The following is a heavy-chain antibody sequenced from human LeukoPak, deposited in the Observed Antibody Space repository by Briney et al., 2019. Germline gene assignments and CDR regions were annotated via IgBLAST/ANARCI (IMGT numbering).Heavy chain of an antibody. Sequence: SETLSLTCTVSGGSISSGDYYWSWIRQPPGKDLEWIGYIYYSGSTYYNPSLKSRVTISVDTSKNQFSLKLSSVTAADTAVYYCAREYDILTGFDYWGQGTLVTVSS. V-gene: IGHV4-30-4*01. CDR2: IYYSGST. D-gene: IGHD3-9*01. CDR3: AREYDILTGFDY. CDR1: GGSISSGDYY. J-gene: IGHJ4*02.